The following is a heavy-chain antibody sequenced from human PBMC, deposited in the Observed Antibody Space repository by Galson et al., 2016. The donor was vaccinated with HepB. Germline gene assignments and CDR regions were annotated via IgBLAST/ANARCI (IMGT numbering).Heavy chain of an antibody. Sequence: SLRLSCAASGFTFSNYAMHWVRQAPGKELEWLSVISYDGDDTYYADSVKGRFTISRDNSRNTLYLQMNSLRAEDTAVYYCAKDGGNQLLADYWGQGTLDTVSS. D-gene: IGHD1-14*01. CDR3: AKDGGNQLLADY. V-gene: IGHV3-30-3*01. CDR2: ISYDGDDT. CDR1: GFTFSNYA. J-gene: IGHJ4*02.